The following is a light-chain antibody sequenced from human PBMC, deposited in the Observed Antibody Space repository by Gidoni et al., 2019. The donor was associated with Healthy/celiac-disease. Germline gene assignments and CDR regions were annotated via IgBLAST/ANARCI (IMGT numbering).Light chain of an antibody. V-gene: IGKV4-1*01. Sequence: DIVMTQSPASLAVSLGERATINCKSSQSVLYSSNNKNYLAWYQQKPGQPPKLLISWASTRESGVPDRFSGSGSGTDFTLTISSLQAEDVAVYYCQQYYSTPPTFGQGTKLEIK. CDR1: QSVLYSSNNKNY. CDR2: WAS. J-gene: IGKJ2*01. CDR3: QQYYSTPPT.